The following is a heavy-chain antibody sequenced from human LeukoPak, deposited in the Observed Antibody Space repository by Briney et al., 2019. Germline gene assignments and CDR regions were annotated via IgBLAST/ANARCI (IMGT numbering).Heavy chain of an antibody. V-gene: IGHV4-59*01. CDR1: GGSINSYY. D-gene: IGHD1-26*01. CDR3: ARGRSNYYGMDV. J-gene: IGHJ6*02. CDR2: IYYSGNT. Sequence: SETLSLTCSVSGGSINSYYWSWIRQPPGKGLEWIGYIYYSGNTNYNPSLKSRVTISVDTSKNQFSLKLSSVTAADTAVYYCARGRSNYYGMDVWGQETTVTVSS.